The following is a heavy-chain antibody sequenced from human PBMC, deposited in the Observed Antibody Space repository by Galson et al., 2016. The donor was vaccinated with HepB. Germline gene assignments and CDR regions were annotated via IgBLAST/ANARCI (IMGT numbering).Heavy chain of an antibody. CDR1: GGTFSSYT. D-gene: IGHD3-10*01. Sequence: SVKVSCKASGGTFSSYTINWVRQAPGQGLEWMGRIIPMIGIANYAQKFQGRVTFTADKSTSTAYMELSSLRSEDTAVYYCARLLSGSGSYYKGWFDPWGQGTLVTVSS. CDR2: IIPMIGIA. J-gene: IGHJ5*02. V-gene: IGHV1-69*02. CDR3: ARLLSGSGSYYKGWFDP.